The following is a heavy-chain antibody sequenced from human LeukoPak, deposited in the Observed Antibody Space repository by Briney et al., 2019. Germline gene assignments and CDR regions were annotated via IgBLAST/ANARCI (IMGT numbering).Heavy chain of an antibody. CDR2: IKADGGEK. V-gene: IGHV3-7*03. CDR1: GFTFSTYW. CDR3: ARSDMVRGVIGAFDI. Sequence: GGSLRLSCAASGFTFSTYWMNWFRQTPGKGLEWVAKIKADGGEKDHVASVKGRFTISRDNAKNSLYLQMNSLRVEDTAVYYCARSDMVRGVIGAFDIWGQGTMVTVSS. D-gene: IGHD3-10*01. J-gene: IGHJ3*02.